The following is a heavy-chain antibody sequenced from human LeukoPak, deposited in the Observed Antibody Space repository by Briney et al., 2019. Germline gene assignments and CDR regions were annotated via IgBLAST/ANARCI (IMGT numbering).Heavy chain of an antibody. CDR2: INHSGST. CDR3: ARQSKAAASRWAGVYYYYYYMDV. CDR1: GGSFSGYY. V-gene: IGHV4-34*01. D-gene: IGHD2-2*01. J-gene: IGHJ6*03. Sequence: PSETLSLTCAVYGGSFSGYYWSWIRQPPGKGLEWIGEINHSGSTNYNPSLKSRVTISVDTSKNQFSLKLSSVTAADTAVYYCARQSKAAASRWAGVYYYYYYMDVWGKGTTVTISS.